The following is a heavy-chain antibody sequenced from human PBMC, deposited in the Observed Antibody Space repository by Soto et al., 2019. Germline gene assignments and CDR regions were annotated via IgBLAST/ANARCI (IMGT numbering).Heavy chain of an antibody. V-gene: IGHV4-39*01. J-gene: IGHJ4*02. CDR3: ARTLVAPTTYFDY. CDR2: IYYSGST. CDR1: GGSISSSSYY. Sequence: QLQLQESGPGLVKPSETLSLTCTVSGGSISSSSYYWGWIRQPQGKGLEWIGSIYYSGSTYYNPSLKSRVTISVDTSKNQFSLKRRYVTAADTAVYYCARTLVAPTTYFDYFGQGTLVPVAS. D-gene: IGHD1-26*01.